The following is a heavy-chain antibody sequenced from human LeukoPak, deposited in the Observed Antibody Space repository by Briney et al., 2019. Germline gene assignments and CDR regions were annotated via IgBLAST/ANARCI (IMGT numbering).Heavy chain of an antibody. CDR2: INHSGST. CDR3: ARGLFVYCSSTSCYRYYYYYYMDV. V-gene: IGHV4-34*01. J-gene: IGHJ6*03. CDR1: GGSFSGYY. Sequence: SETLSLTCAVYGGSFSGYYWSWLRQPPGKGLEWIGEINHSGSTNYNPSLKSRVTISVDTSKNQFSLKLSSVTAADTAVYYCARGLFVYCSSTSCYRYYYYYYMDVWGKGTTVTVSS. D-gene: IGHD2-2*01.